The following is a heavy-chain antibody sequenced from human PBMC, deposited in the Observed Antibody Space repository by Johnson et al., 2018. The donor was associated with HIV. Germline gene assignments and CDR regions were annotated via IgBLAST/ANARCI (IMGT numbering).Heavy chain of an antibody. CDR1: GFTFSASW. CDR3: AKDERAAAGTRGLDAFDI. Sequence: VQLVESGGGLVQPGGSLRLSCAASGFTFSASWMNWVRQAPGKGLEWVANINQDGSEKYYVDSVKGRFTISRDNSKNTLYLQMNSLRAEDTDVYYCAKDERAAAGTRGLDAFDIWG. CDR2: INQDGSEK. D-gene: IGHD6-13*01. V-gene: IGHV3-7*01. J-gene: IGHJ3*02.